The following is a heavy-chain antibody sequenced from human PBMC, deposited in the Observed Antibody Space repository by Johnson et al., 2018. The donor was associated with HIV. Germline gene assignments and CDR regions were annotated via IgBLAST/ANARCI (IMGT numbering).Heavy chain of an antibody. Sequence: QMLLVESGGGLIHPGGSLRLSCAASGFTFSSYAMHWVRQAPGKGLEWVAVITYDGSNKYYADSVKGRFTISRDNSKNTLYLQMNSLRAEDTALYYCARSGAGAAFDIWGQGTMVTVSS. V-gene: IGHV3-30*04. CDR3: ARSGAGAAFDI. CDR1: GFTFSSYA. J-gene: IGHJ3*02. CDR2: ITYDGSNK. D-gene: IGHD6-19*01.